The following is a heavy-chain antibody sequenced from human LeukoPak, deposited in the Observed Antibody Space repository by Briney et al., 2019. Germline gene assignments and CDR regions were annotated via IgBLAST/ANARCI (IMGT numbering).Heavy chain of an antibody. CDR2: IYYSGST. J-gene: IGHJ4*02. V-gene: IGHV4-39*01. Sequence: SETLSLTCAVSGDSISSGGYYWGWIRQPPGEGLEWIGTIYYSGSTYYNPSFKSRVTISVDTSKNQFSLKLNSVTAADTAVYYCARRGPGGDSSGYYYFDYWGQGTLVTVSS. CDR1: GDSISSGGYY. CDR3: ARRGPGGDSSGYYYFDY. D-gene: IGHD3-22*01.